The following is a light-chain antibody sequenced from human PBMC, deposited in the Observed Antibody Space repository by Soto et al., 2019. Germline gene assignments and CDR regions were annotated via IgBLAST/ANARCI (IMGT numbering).Light chain of an antibody. Sequence: QSVLTQPPSASGTPGQRVTISCSGSSSNIGSNYVYWYQQLPGTAPKLLIYRNNQRPSAVPDRFSGSKSGTSASLAISGLRSEDEADYYCAAWDDSLSGPSVVFGGGTKLTVL. CDR1: SSNIGSNY. CDR3: AAWDDSLSGPSVV. CDR2: RNN. V-gene: IGLV1-47*01. J-gene: IGLJ2*01.